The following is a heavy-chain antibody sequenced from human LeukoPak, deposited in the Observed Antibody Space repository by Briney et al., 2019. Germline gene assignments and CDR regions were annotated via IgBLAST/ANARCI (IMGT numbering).Heavy chain of an antibody. D-gene: IGHD5-12*01. CDR3: ARCSGNGYDYSWLDP. CDR2: VYSSGAT. V-gene: IGHV4-4*07. CDR1: GGSLSTYD. Sequence: SQTLSLTCTLSGGSLSTYDCSWIRQPARKGLDWSGRVYSSGATNYNPSLKSRVTMSVDTSKNQFSLKLSSVTAADTAVYYCARCSGNGYDYSWLDPWGQGTLVTVSS. J-gene: IGHJ5*02.